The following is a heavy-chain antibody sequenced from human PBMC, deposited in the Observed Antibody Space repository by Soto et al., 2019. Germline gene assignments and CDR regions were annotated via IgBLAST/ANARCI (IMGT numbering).Heavy chain of an antibody. CDR3: AHRLTLNTDWNYGRFDY. J-gene: IGHJ4*02. V-gene: IGHV2-5*02. Sequence: QITLKESGPALVKPTQTLTLTCTFSGFSLTTSGVGVGWIRQPPGKALEWLALIYWDDDKRYCPSLRSRLTITKDTSRNQVVLTMTNMDPGDTATYFCAHRLTLNTDWNYGRFDYWGQGALVTVSS. CDR2: IYWDDDK. CDR1: GFSLTTSGVG. D-gene: IGHD1-7*01.